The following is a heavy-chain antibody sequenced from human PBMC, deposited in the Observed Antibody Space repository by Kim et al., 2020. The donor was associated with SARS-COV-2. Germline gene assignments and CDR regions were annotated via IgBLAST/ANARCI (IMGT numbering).Heavy chain of an antibody. V-gene: IGHV5-51*01. J-gene: IGHJ4*02. Sequence: YSPAVHGQVTISADKSISTAYLQWSSLKASDTAMYYLARQYWGSGDYFDYWGQGTLVTVSS. CDR3: ARQYWGSGDYFDY. D-gene: IGHD7-27*01.